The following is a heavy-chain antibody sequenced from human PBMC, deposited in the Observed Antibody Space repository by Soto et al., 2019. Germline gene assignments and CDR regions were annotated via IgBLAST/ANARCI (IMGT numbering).Heavy chain of an antibody. D-gene: IGHD3-10*01. J-gene: IGHJ6*02. CDR3: AKDGEAGYRPGYYYGMDV. V-gene: IGHV3-30*18. Sequence: GGSLRLSCAASGFTFSSYGMHWVRQAPGKGLEWVAVISYDGSNKYYADSVKGRFTIPRDNSKNTLYLQMNSLRAEDTAVYYCAKDGEAGYRPGYYYGMDVWGQGTTVTVSS. CDR1: GFTFSSYG. CDR2: ISYDGSNK.